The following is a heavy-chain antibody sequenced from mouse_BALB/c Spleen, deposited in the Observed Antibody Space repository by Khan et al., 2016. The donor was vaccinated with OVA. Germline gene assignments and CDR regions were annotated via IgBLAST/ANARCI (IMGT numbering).Heavy chain of an antibody. CDR1: GFSLTSYG. CDR3: ARAKGWDNAMDY. D-gene: IGHD4-1*01. J-gene: IGHJ4*01. Sequence: VKLLESGPGLVAPSQSLSITCTVSGFSLTSYGVHWVRQPPGKGLEWLGVIWAGGSTNYNSALMSRLSISKDNSKSQVFLNMNSLQTDDTAMYYCARAKGWDNAMDYWGQGTSVTVSS. V-gene: IGHV2-9*02. CDR2: IWAGGST.